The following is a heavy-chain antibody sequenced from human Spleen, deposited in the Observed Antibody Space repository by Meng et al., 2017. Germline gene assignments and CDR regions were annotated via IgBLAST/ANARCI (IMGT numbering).Heavy chain of an antibody. J-gene: IGHJ4*02. CDR1: GFTFSSYE. Sequence: GESLKISCAASGFTFSSYEMNWVRQAPGKGLEWVSSISISGETRRYADSVKGRFTVSRDNSKSTLHLQMNSLRAEDTAVYYCAKEIRPNDYWGQGTLVTVSS. D-gene: IGHD5-24*01. CDR3: AKEIRPNDY. CDR2: ISISGETR. V-gene: IGHV3-48*03.